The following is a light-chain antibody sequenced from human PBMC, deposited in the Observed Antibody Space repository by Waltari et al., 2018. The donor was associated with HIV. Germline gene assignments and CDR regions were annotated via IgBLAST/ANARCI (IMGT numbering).Light chain of an antibody. CDR3: QQYYSNPLT. V-gene: IGKV4-1*01. J-gene: IGKJ4*01. CDR2: WAS. CDR1: QSVLYSSTNKNY. Sequence: DIVMTQSPDSLAVSLGERATINCKSSQSVLYSSTNKNYLAWYQQKPGQTPKLLIYWASTRESGVPDRFSGSGSGTDFTLTISSLQAEDVAVYYCQQYYSNPLTFGGGTKVEIK.